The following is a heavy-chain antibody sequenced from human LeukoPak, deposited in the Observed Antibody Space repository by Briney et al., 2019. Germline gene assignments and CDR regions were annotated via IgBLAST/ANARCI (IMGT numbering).Heavy chain of an antibody. CDR3: AKDREPVLASYFDY. Sequence: GRSLRLSCAASGFTFDDYAMHWVRQAPGKGLEWVSGISWNSGSIGYADSVKGRFTISRDNAKNSLYLQMNSLRAEDTALYYCAKDREPVLASYFDYWGQGTLVTVSS. V-gene: IGHV3-9*01. CDR1: GFTFDDYA. J-gene: IGHJ4*02. D-gene: IGHD1-26*01. CDR2: ISWNSGSI.